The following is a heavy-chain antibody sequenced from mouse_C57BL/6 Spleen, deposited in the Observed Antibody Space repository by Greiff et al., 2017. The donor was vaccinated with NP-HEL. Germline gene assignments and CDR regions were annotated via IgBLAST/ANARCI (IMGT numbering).Heavy chain of an antibody. CDR3: ARGGFTTVVATGYYFDY. V-gene: IGHV1-82*01. D-gene: IGHD1-1*01. J-gene: IGHJ2*01. Sequence: QVQLQQSGPELVKPGASVKISCKASGYAFSSSWMNWVKQRPGKGLEWIGRIYPGDGDTNYNGKFKGKATLTAAKSSSTAYMQLSSLTSEDSAVYFCARGGFTTVVATGYYFDYWGQGTTRTVSS. CDR2: IYPGDGDT. CDR1: GYAFSSSW.